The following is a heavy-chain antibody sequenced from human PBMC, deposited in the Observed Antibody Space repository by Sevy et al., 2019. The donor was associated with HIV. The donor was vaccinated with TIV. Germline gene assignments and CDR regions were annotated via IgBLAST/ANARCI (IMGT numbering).Heavy chain of an antibody. CDR1: GGSISSYY. V-gene: IGHV4-59*01. CDR2: IYYSGST. J-gene: IGHJ5*02. Sequence: SETLSLTCTVSGGSISSYYWSWIRQPPGKGLEWIGYIYYSGSTNYNPSLKSRVTISVDTSKNQFSLMLSSVTAADTAVYYCARAIGYCSGGSCYRAWFDPWGQGTLVTVSS. D-gene: IGHD2-15*01. CDR3: ARAIGYCSGGSCYRAWFDP.